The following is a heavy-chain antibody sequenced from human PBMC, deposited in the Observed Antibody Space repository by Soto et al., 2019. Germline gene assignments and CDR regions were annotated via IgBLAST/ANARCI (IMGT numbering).Heavy chain of an antibody. CDR3: ARGGTVGITIFGVVTLYSCYGMAV. J-gene: IGHJ6*02. CDR2: TYYRAKWYN. CDR1: GDSVSSNSAA. Sequence: PSQTLSLTCAISGDSVSSNSAAWIWIRQSPSRGLEWLGRTYYRAKWYNDYAVSVKSRITINPDTSKNQFSLQLNSVTPEDTAAYYCARGGTVGITIFGVVTLYSCYGMAVWGQGTTVTVSS. D-gene: IGHD3-3*01. V-gene: IGHV6-1*01.